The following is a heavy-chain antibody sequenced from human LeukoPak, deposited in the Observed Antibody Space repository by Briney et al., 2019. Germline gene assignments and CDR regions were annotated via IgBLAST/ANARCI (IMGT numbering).Heavy chain of an antibody. CDR3: ARGVVPAATYNWFDP. V-gene: IGHV3-11*06. Sequence: GGSLRLSCAASGFTFSDYYMSWIRQAPGKGLEWVSYISSSSSYTNYADSAKGRFTISRDNAKNSLYLQMNSLRAEDTAVYYCARGVVPAATYNWFDPWGQGTLVTVSS. CDR1: GFTFSDYY. CDR2: ISSSSSYT. J-gene: IGHJ5*02. D-gene: IGHD2-2*01.